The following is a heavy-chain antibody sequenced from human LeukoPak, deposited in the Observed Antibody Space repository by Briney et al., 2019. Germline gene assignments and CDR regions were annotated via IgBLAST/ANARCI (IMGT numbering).Heavy chain of an antibody. V-gene: IGHV3-23*01. CDR3: ARDQDSDYDFWSGPSY. D-gene: IGHD3-3*01. J-gene: IGHJ4*02. CDR1: GFTFSSYA. CDR2: ISGSGGST. Sequence: QPGGSLRLSCAASGFTFSSYAMSWVRQAPGKGLEWVSAISGSGGSTYYADSVKGRFTISRDNSKNTLYLQMNSLRAEDTAVYYCARDQDSDYDFWSGPSYWGQGTLVTVSS.